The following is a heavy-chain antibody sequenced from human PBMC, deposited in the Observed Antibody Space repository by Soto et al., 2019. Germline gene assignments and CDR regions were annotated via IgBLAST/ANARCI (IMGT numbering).Heavy chain of an antibody. CDR1: GGSISSYY. D-gene: IGHD2-21*02. J-gene: IGHJ6*02. CDR2: IFYSGST. CDR3: ARDLWGYCGTDCYPLDV. V-gene: IGHV4-39*07. Sequence: PLETLSLTCTVSGGSISSYYWVWIRQPPGKGLEWIGSIFYSGSTYYNPSLKSRVTISVDTSKNQFSLKLNSVTAADTAVYYCARDLWGYCGTDCYPLDVWGQGTTVTVSS.